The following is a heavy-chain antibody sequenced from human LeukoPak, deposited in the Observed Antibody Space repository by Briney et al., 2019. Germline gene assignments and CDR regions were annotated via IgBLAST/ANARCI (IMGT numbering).Heavy chain of an antibody. CDR1: GFTFSSYA. J-gene: IGHJ4*02. CDR2: TSGSGSST. V-gene: IGHV3-23*01. Sequence: GGSLRLSCAASGFTFSSYAMSWVRQPPGKGLEWVSGTSGSGSSTYYADSVKGRFTISRDNSKNALYLQINSLRAEDTAVYYCAKGSSSSRPYCFDYWGQGALVTVSS. CDR3: AKGSSSSRPYCFDY. D-gene: IGHD6-6*01.